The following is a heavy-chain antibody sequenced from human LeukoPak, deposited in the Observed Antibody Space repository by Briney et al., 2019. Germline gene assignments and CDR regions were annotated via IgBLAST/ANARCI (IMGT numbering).Heavy chain of an antibody. J-gene: IGHJ6*03. D-gene: IGHD3-10*01. V-gene: IGHV4-34*01. CDR2: INHSGST. CDR1: GGSFSGYY. Sequence: SETLSLTCAVYGGSFSGYYWSWIRQPPGKGLEWIGEINHSGSTNYSPSLKSRVTISVDTSKNQFSLKLSSVTATDTAVYYCARDPGTYYYYYYMDVWGKGTTVTVSS. CDR3: ARDPGTYYYYYYMDV.